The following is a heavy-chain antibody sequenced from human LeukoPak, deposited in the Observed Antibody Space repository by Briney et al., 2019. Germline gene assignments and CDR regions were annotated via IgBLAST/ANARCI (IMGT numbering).Heavy chain of an antibody. CDR3: ARDQYYDVSTYYEIDY. V-gene: IGHV4-38-2*02. CDR2: IDHSGST. D-gene: IGHD3-22*01. CDR1: GYSISSGYY. Sequence: SETLSLTCTVSGYSISSGYYWGWIRQPPEKGLEWTGSIDHSGSTYYNPSLKSRVTILVDTSKNQFSLKMTSVTAADTAVYYCARDQYYDVSTYYEIDYWGQGTLVTVSS. J-gene: IGHJ4*02.